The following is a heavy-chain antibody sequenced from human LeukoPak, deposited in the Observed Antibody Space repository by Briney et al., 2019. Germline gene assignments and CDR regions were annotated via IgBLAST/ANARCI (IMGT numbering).Heavy chain of an antibody. J-gene: IGHJ4*02. V-gene: IGHV3-23*01. CDR3: AKDVKTMTDLDS. Sequence: PGGSLRLSCAASGFTFSSYAMSWLRQPPRKGLNWVSVISGGTTSTYYAASVKGRFTISGDNSKNILYLQMNSLRAEDTAVYYCAKDVKTMTDLDSWGQGTLVTVSS. CDR1: GFTFSSYA. D-gene: IGHD1-1*01. CDR2: ISGGTTST.